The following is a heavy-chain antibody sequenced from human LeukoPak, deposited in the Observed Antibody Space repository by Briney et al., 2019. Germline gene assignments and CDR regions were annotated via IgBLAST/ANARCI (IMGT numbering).Heavy chain of an antibody. CDR1: GFSVSTTH. J-gene: IGHJ6*03. CDR2: FYRGGTI. CDR3: ARVWEYYDILTGPESFYYYMDV. D-gene: IGHD3-9*01. V-gene: IGHV3-53*01. Sequence: GGSLSLSCAASGFSVSTTHMTWVRQAPGKGLEWVPVFYRGGTIYYTDSVKGRFTISRDSSKNTSYLQMISLRAEDTAVYYCARVWEYYDILTGPESFYYYMDVWGRGTTVTVSS.